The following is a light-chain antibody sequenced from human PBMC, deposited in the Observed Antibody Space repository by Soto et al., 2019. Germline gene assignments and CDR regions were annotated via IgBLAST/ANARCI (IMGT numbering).Light chain of an antibody. CDR1: QGIRNY. Sequence: IQLTQSPSSLSASVGDRVTITSRASQGIRNYLAWYQQKPGKAPNLLIYLASTLQGGVPSRFSGSGSGTDFSLTISSLQPEDVATYYCQYLNSFPLTFGGGTKVELK. CDR2: LAS. J-gene: IGKJ4*01. V-gene: IGKV1-9*01. CDR3: QYLNSFPLT.